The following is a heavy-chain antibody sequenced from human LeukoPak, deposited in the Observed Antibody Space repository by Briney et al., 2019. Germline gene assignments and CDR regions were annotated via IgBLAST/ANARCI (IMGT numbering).Heavy chain of an antibody. CDR1: GGSISSGSYY. J-gene: IGHJ4*02. Sequence: PSETLSLTCTVSGGSISSGSYYWSWIRQPAGKGLEWIGRIYTSGSTNHNPSLKSRVTISLDTSKNQFSLKLSPVTAADTAVYYCARGHGWGFGHFDYWGQGTLVTVSS. V-gene: IGHV4-61*02. CDR3: ARGHGWGFGHFDY. CDR2: IYTSGST. D-gene: IGHD7-27*01.